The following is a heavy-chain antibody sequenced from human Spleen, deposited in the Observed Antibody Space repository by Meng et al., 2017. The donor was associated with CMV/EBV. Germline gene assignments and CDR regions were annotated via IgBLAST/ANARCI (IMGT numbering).Heavy chain of an antibody. V-gene: IGHV3-23*01. CDR3: AKGRSCSGTRCSLDY. Sequence: GGSLRLSCAASGFTFSSYAMSWVRQAPGKGLEWVSAISGSGGSTYYAASVKGRFTISRDNSENTLYLQMSSLRADDTAVYYCAKGRSCSGTRCSLDYWGQGTLVTVSS. D-gene: IGHD2-2*01. CDR2: ISGSGGST. J-gene: IGHJ4*02. CDR1: GFTFSSYA.